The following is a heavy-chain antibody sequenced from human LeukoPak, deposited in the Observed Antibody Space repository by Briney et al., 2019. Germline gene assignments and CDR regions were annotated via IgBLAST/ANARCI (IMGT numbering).Heavy chain of an antibody. J-gene: IGHJ1*01. D-gene: IGHD3-22*01. CDR1: GYTFIGYY. V-gene: IGHV1-69*13. CDR3: VRDRDSSGFYGYFQH. Sequence: GASVKVSCKTPGYTFIGYYMHWVRQAPGQGLEWMGGIIPIFGTTNYAQKFQGRVTLTADESTSTAYMELSSLRSEDTAVYFCVRDRDSSGFYGYFQHWGQGTLVTVSS. CDR2: IIPIFGTT.